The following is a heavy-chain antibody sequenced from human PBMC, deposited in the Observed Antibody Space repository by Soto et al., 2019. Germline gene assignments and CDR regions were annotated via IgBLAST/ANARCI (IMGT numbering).Heavy chain of an antibody. J-gene: IGHJ3*02. Sequence: PGGSLRLSCAASGFTFSSYAMSWVRQAPGKGLEWVSAISGSGGSTYYADSVKGRFTISRDNSKNTLYLQMNSLRAEDTAVYYCVNTAYYDSSGYGPPDAFDIWGQGTIVTVSS. V-gene: IGHV3-23*01. D-gene: IGHD3-22*01. CDR3: VNTAYYDSSGYGPPDAFDI. CDR2: ISGSGGST. CDR1: GFTFSSYA.